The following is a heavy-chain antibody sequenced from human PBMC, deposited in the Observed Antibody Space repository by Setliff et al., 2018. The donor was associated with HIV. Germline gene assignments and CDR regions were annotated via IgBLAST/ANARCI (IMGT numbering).Heavy chain of an antibody. CDR2: ISAYNGNT. J-gene: IGHJ1*01. CDR1: GYTFTSYG. Sequence: GASVKVSCKASGYTFTSYGISCVRQAPGQGLEWMGWISAYNGNTNSAQKVQGRVTMTTDTSTSTAYMELRSPRSDDKAVYYCASASWEWEPSAEYFQHWGQGTLVTVSS. D-gene: IGHD1-26*01. V-gene: IGHV1-18*01. CDR3: ASASWEWEPSAEYFQH.